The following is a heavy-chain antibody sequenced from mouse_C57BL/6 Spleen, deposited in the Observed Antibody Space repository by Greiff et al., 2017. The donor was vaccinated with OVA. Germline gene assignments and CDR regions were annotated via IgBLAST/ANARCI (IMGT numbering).Heavy chain of an antibody. CDR2: IDPANGNT. Sequence: VQLKQSGAELVRPGASVKLSCTASGFNIKNTYMHWVKQRPEQGLEWIGRIDPANGNTKYAPKFQGKATITADTSSNTAYLQLSSLTSEDTAIXYCARSYYGYDGVFDYWGQGTTLTVSS. J-gene: IGHJ2*01. D-gene: IGHD2-9*01. V-gene: IGHV14-3*01. CDR1: GFNIKNTY. CDR3: ARSYYGYDGVFDY.